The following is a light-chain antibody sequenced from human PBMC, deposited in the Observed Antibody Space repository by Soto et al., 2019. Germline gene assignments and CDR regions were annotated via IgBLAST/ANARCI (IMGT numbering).Light chain of an antibody. J-gene: IGLJ1*01. CDR2: DVS. CDR3: SSFTSSSTRL. V-gene: IGLV2-14*01. CDR1: SSDVGAYNY. Sequence: QSALTQSASVSGSPGQSITISCTGTSSDVGAYNYVSWYQQHPGKAPKLIIYDVSNRPSGVSNRFSGSKSGNTASLTISALQAVDEADYYCSSFTSSSTRLFGTGTKVTVL.